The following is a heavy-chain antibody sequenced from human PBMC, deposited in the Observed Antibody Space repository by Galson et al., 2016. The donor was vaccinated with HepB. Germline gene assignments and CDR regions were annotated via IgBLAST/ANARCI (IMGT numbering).Heavy chain of an antibody. CDR3: GAFRGDSSGYGEY. D-gene: IGHD5-18*01. CDR2: ISTDGRTA. CDR1: GFTFSSYW. J-gene: IGHJ4*01. V-gene: IGHV3-74*01. Sequence: SLRLSCAASGFTFSSYWMHWVRQAPGKGLVWVSRISTDGRTANQADSVKGRFTISRENARNTVYLQMNSLTAEDTAVYYCGAFRGDSSGYGEYWSHGTLVTVS.